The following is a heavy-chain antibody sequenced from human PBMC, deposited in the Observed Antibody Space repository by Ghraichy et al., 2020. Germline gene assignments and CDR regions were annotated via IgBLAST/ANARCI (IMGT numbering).Heavy chain of an antibody. CDR3: ARHVPRVKTDGWFGCYLYYYDGMEV. Sequence: SETLSLTCAVYGGSFSGYYWSWIRQPPGKGLEWIGEINHSGSTNYNPSLKSRVTISVDTSKNQFSLKLSSVTAADTAVYYCARHVPRVKTDGWFGCYLYYYDGMEVWGHGTTVTVSS. CDR2: INHSGST. V-gene: IGHV4-34*01. D-gene: IGHD3-10*01. CDR1: GGSFSGYY. J-gene: IGHJ6*02.